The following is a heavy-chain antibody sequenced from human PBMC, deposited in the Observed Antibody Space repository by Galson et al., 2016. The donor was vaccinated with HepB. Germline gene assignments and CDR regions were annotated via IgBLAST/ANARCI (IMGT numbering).Heavy chain of an antibody. J-gene: IGHJ4*02. CDR3: AKGRWDFDS. CDR2: ISYDGSDK. V-gene: IGHV3-30*18. Sequence: SLRLSCAASGFTFGCCGMHWVRQAPGKGLEWVAVISYDGSDKYYSDSVKGRVTISRDNSKNTLYLQMHSLRGEDTAVYYCAKGRWDFDSWGQGTLVTVSS. CDR1: GFTFGCCG. D-gene: IGHD5-24*01.